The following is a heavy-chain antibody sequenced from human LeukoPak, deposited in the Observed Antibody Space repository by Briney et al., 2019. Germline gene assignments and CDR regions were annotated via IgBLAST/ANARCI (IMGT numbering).Heavy chain of an antibody. CDR2: ISSSSSYI. CDR1: GFTFSSYS. J-gene: IGHJ4*02. CDR3: ARENRVVVGSTSCYYFDY. D-gene: IGHD2-2*01. V-gene: IGHV3-21*01. Sequence: GGSLRLSCAASGFTFSSYSMNWVRQAPGKGLEWVSSISSSSSYIYYADSVKGRFTISRDNAKNSLYLQMNSLRAEDTAVYYCARENRVVVGSTSCYYFDYWGQRTLVTVSS.